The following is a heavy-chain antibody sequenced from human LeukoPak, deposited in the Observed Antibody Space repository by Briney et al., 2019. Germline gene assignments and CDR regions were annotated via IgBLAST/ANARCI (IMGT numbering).Heavy chain of an antibody. Sequence: SETLSLTCSVSGGSISSTTYHWGWIRQPPGKGLEWIGSIYYSGSTYYNPSLKSRVTISVNTSKNQFSLKLSSVTAADTAVYYCARVPAAGIIMITFGGVIAAPDYWGQGTLVTVSS. V-gene: IGHV4-39*01. CDR1: GGSISSTTYH. D-gene: IGHD3-16*02. CDR3: ARVPAAGIIMITFGGVIAAPDY. CDR2: IYYSGST. J-gene: IGHJ4*02.